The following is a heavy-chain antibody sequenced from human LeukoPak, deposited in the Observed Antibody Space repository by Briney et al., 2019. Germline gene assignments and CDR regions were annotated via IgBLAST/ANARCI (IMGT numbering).Heavy chain of an antibody. V-gene: IGHV4-39*01. J-gene: IGHJ3*01. CDR3: ASGGCGSNNCYIEVDALDL. Sequence: KASETLSLTCTVTGGSISSSSYYWGWIRQPPGEGLEWIGNIFYSGNTYYNPSLGSRVTISVDRSSNQFSLKLSSVTAADTSLYYCASGGCGSNNCYIEVDALDLWGRGTMVTVSS. D-gene: IGHD2-2*02. CDR2: IFYSGNT. CDR1: GGSISSSSYY.